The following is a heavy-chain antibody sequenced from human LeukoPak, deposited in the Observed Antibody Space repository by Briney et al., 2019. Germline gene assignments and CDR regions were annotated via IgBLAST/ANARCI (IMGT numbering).Heavy chain of an antibody. CDR3: ALLAVASDFDY. CDR1: GFPFSVYE. D-gene: IGHD6-19*01. Sequence: GGSLRLSCAVSGFPFSVYEMNWVRQALGKGLEWVSNIGSSGSTIYYADSVKGRFSISRDNAKSSLYLQMNSLRVEDTAVYYCALLAVASDFDYWGQGALVTVSS. V-gene: IGHV3-48*03. CDR2: IGSSGSTI. J-gene: IGHJ4*02.